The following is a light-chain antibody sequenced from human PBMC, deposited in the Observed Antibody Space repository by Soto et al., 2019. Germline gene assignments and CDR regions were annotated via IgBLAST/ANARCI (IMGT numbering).Light chain of an antibody. CDR1: QSVNSN. V-gene: IGKV3-15*01. Sequence: EIVMTQSPATLSVSPGERASLSCRASQSVNSNLAWYQQKPGQAPRILIYAASTRATGVPGRFSGSGSRTEFTLTISSLQPEDFAVYYCQQYNKWPYTFGQGTKVDIK. J-gene: IGKJ2*01. CDR3: QQYNKWPYT. CDR2: AAS.